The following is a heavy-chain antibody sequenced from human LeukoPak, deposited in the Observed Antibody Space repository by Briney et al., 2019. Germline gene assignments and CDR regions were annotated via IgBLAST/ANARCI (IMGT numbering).Heavy chain of an antibody. CDR3: ARRSPSGITIFGVDSSFQF. J-gene: IGHJ4*02. CDR2: IYHSGST. Sequence: ASETLSLTCAVSGYSISSGYYWGWIRQPPGKGLEWIGSIYHSGSTYYNPSLKSRVTISVDTSKNQFSLKLSSVTAADTAVYYCARRSPSGITIFGVDSSFQFWGQGTLVTVSS. CDR1: GYSISSGYY. V-gene: IGHV4-38-2*01. D-gene: IGHD3-3*01.